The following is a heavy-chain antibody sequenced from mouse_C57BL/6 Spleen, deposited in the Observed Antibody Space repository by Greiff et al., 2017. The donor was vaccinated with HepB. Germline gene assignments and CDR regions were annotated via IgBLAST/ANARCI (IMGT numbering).Heavy chain of an antibody. CDR3: ARRGKDYGSSYWYFDV. J-gene: IGHJ1*03. V-gene: IGHV1-26*01. CDR1: GYTFTDYY. D-gene: IGHD1-1*01. CDR2: INPNNGGT. Sequence: VQLQQSGPELVKPGASVKISCKASGYTFTDYYMNWVKQSHGKSLEWIGDINPNNGGTSYNQKFKGKATLTVDKSSSTAYMELRSLTSEDSAVYYCARRGKDYGSSYWYFDVWGTGTTVTVSS.